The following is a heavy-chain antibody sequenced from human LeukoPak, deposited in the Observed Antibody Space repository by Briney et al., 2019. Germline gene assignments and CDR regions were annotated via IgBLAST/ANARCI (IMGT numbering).Heavy chain of an antibody. Sequence: GGSLRLSCAASGFTFSSYGMHWVRQAPGKGLVWVAFIRYDGSNKYYADSVKGRFTISRDNSKNTLHLQMNSLRAEDAAVYYCATEGSFDYWGQGTLVTVSS. V-gene: IGHV3-30*02. CDR1: GFTFSSYG. CDR3: ATEGSFDY. CDR2: IRYDGSNK. J-gene: IGHJ4*02.